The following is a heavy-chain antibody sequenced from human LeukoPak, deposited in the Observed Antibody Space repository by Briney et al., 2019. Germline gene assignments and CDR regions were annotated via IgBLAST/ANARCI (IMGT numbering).Heavy chain of an antibody. CDR1: GCTFTSYG. CDR2: ISAYNGNT. Sequence: ASVKVSCKASGCTFTSYGISWVRQAPGQGLEWMGWISAYNGNTNYAQKLQGRVTMTTDTSTSTAYMELRSLRSDDTAVYYCAKDGKSSGWSGYYFDYWGQGTLVTVSS. V-gene: IGHV1-18*01. J-gene: IGHJ4*02. D-gene: IGHD6-19*01. CDR3: AKDGKSSGWSGYYFDY.